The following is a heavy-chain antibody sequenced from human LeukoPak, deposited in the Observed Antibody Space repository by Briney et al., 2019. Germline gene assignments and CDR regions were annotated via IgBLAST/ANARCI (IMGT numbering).Heavy chain of an antibody. J-gene: IGHJ4*02. CDR3: AKDLALRDIVVVVAATGSPIDY. CDR2: ISGSGGST. CDR1: GFTFSSYA. V-gene: IGHV3-23*01. Sequence: AGGSLRLSCAASGFTFSSYAMSWVRQAPGKGLEWVSAISGSGGSTYYADSVKGRFTISRDNSKNTLYLQMNSLRAEDTAVYYCAKDLALRDIVVVVAATGSPIDYWGQGTLVTVSS. D-gene: IGHD2-15*01.